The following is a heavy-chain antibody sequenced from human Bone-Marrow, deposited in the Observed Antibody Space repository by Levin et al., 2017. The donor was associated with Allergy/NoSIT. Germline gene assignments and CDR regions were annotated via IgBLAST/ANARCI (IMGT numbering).Heavy chain of an antibody. CDR3: ANGGAIKQQMLY. V-gene: IGHV3-23*01. CDR1: GFTFSNYA. Sequence: QPGGSLRLSCAASGFTFSNYAMTWVRQTPGQGLEWVSGISWSGSSTYYADSVKGRFTISRDNSKNTLHLQMNSLRAEDTAVYYCANGGAIKQQMLYWGLGTLVTVSS. J-gene: IGHJ4*02. CDR2: ISWSGSST. D-gene: IGHD6-13*01.